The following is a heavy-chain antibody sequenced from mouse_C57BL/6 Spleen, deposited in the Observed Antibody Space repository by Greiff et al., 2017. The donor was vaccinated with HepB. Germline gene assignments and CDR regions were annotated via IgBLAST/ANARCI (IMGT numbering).Heavy chain of an antibody. CDR1: GFTFSDYY. CDR3: ARAQTGTWYFDV. CDR2: INYDGSST. Sequence: EVQVVESEGGLVQPGSSMKLSCTASGFTFSDYYMAWVRQVPEKGLEWVANINYDGSSTYYLDSLKSRFIISRDNAKNILYLQMSSLKSEDTATYYCARAQTGTWYFDVWGTGTTVTVSS. D-gene: IGHD4-1*01. V-gene: IGHV5-16*01. J-gene: IGHJ1*03.